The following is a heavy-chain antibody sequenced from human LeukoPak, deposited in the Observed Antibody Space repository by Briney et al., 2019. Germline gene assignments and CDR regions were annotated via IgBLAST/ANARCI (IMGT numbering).Heavy chain of an antibody. CDR3: ARSKIRRITMVRGTRGGFDY. J-gene: IGHJ4*02. Sequence: PSETLSLTCAAYGGSFSGYYWSWIRQPPGKGLEWIGEINHSGSTNYNPSLKSRVTISVDTSKNQFSLKLSSVTAADTAVYYCARSKIRRITMVRGTRGGFDYWGQGTLVTVSS. V-gene: IGHV4-34*01. CDR2: INHSGST. CDR1: GGSFSGYY. D-gene: IGHD3-10*01.